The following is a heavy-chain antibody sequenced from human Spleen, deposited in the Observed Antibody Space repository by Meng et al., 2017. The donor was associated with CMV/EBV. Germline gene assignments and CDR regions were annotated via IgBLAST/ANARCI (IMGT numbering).Heavy chain of an antibody. V-gene: IGHV3-15*01. CDR1: GFTFSNAW. J-gene: IGHJ6*02. Sequence: GESLKISCAASGFTFSNAWMSWVRQAPGKGLEWVGRIKSKTDGGTTDYAAPVKGRFTISRDDSKSIAYLQMNSLKTEDTAVYYCTRDIVDYGMDVWGQGTTVTVSS. CDR2: IKSKTDGGTT. D-gene: IGHD2-15*01. CDR3: TRDIVDYGMDV.